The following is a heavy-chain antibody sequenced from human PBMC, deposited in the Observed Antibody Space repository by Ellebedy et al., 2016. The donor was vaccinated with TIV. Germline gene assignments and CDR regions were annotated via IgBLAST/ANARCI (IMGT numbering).Heavy chain of an antibody. V-gene: IGHV1-18*01. D-gene: IGHD2-8*01. J-gene: IGHJ4*02. CDR2: ISAYNGNT. CDR1: GGTFSSYA. CDR3: AIGVRHDY. Sequence: ASVKVSXXASGGTFSSYAISWVRQAPGQGLEWMGWISAYNGNTNYAQKLQGRVTMTTDTSTSTAYMELSSLRSEDTAVYYCAIGVRHDYWGQGTLVTVSS.